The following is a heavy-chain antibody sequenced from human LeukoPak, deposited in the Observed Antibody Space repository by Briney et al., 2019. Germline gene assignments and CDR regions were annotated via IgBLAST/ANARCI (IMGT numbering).Heavy chain of an antibody. D-gene: IGHD3-10*01. V-gene: IGHV1-24*01. J-gene: IGHJ3*02. CDR3: ATDLIWFGESSSAFDI. CDR1: GYTLTELS. Sequence: GASVKVSCKVSGYTLTELSMHWVRQAPGKGLEWMGGLDPEDGETIYAQKFQGRVTMTEDTSTDTAYMELSSLRSEDTAVYYCATDLIWFGESSSAFDIWGQGTMVTVSS. CDR2: LDPEDGET.